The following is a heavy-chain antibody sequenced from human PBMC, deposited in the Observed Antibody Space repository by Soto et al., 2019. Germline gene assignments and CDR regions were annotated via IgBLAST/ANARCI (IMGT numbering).Heavy chain of an antibody. V-gene: IGHV4-39*02. CDR1: GGSISSSSYY. J-gene: IGHJ5*02. CDR3: AIDRYCSGSSCYSRWFDP. Sequence: QLQLQESGPGLVKPSETLSLTCTVSGGSISSSSYYWGWIRQPPGKGLEWIGSIYYSGSTYYNPSLKSRVTISVDTSNNQFSLKLSSVTAADTAVYYCAIDRYCSGSSCYSRWFDPWGQGTLVTVSS. D-gene: IGHD2-15*01. CDR2: IYYSGST.